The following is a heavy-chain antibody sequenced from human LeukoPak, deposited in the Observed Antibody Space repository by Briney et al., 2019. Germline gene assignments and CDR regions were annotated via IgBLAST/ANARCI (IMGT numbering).Heavy chain of an antibody. CDR3: ARDQGYSSERWFDP. Sequence: GGSLRLSWAASGFTVSSNYMSWVRQAPGKGLEWVSVIYSGGSTYYADSVKGRFTISRDNSKNTLYLQMNSLRAEDTAVYYCARDQGYSSERWFDPWGQGTLVTVSS. D-gene: IGHD5-18*01. CDR1: GFTVSSNY. V-gene: IGHV3-66*01. CDR2: IYSGGST. J-gene: IGHJ5*02.